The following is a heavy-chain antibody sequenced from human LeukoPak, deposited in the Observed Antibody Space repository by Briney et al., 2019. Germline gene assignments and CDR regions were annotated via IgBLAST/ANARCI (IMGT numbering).Heavy chain of an antibody. J-gene: IGHJ4*02. CDR2: ISSSSSYI. D-gene: IGHD6-13*01. CDR3: ARDYSSSPGRFDY. CDR1: GFTFSSYW. V-gene: IGHV3-21*01. Sequence: GGSLRLSCAASGFTFSSYWMSWVRQAPGKGLEWVSSISSSSSYIYYADSVKGRFTISRDNAKNSLYLQMNSLRAEDTAVYYCARDYSSSPGRFDYWGQGTLVTVSS.